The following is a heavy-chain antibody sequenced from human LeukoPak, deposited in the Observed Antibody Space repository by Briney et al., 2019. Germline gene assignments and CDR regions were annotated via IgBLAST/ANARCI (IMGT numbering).Heavy chain of an antibody. V-gene: IGHV3-23*01. Sequence: GGSLRLSCAASGFAFSRNDMSWVRQAPGKGLEWVSSIGGSGTRTYYADSVKGRFTISRDTSKNTLYLQMNSLRAEDAAVYYCAKYRGFGDSYDSWGQGTLVTVST. D-gene: IGHD3-10*01. CDR1: GFAFSRND. CDR3: AKYRGFGDSYDS. CDR2: IGGSGTRT. J-gene: IGHJ4*02.